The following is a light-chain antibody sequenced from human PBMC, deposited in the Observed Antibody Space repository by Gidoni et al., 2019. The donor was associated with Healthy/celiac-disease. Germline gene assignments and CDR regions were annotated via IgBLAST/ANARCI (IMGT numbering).Light chain of an antibody. CDR2: HDS. Sequence: SYELTQPPSVSVSPGQTASITCSGDKLGDTYACWYQQKPGQSPVLVIYHDSKRPSGIPERFSGANSGNTATLTISGTQAMDEADYYCQAWDSSTGVFGGGTKLTVL. J-gene: IGLJ2*01. CDR3: QAWDSSTGV. CDR1: KLGDTY. V-gene: IGLV3-1*01.